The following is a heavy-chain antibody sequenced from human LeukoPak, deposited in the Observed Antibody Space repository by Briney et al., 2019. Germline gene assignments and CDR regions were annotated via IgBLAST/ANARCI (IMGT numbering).Heavy chain of an antibody. V-gene: IGHV1-46*01. D-gene: IGHD3-10*01. CDR1: GYTFTSYY. CDR3: ARGRPLLWFGESSDY. Sequence: ASVKVSCKASGYTFTSYYMHWVRQAPGQGLEWMGIINPSGGSTSYAQKFQGRVTMTRDTSTSTVYMELSSLRSEDTAVYYCARGRPLLWFGESSDYWGQGSLVTVSS. J-gene: IGHJ4*02. CDR2: INPSGGST.